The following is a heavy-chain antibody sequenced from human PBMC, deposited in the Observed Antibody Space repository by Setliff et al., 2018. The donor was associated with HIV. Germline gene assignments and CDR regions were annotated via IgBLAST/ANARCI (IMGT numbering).Heavy chain of an antibody. CDR1: GFTFRKYA. CDR3: AREHDRSGGAFDI. V-gene: IGHV3-20*04. CDR2: IVGGAGYT. D-gene: IGHD3-22*01. Sequence: GGSLRLSCTASGFTFRKYAMSWVRQPPGKGLEWVSSIVGGAGYTAYVGSVRGRFTISRDNAKKSLYLQMNSLRAEDTALYYCAREHDRSGGAFDIWGQGTMVTVSS. J-gene: IGHJ3*02.